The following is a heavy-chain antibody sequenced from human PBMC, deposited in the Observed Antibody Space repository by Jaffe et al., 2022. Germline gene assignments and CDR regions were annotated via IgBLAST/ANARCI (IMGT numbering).Heavy chain of an antibody. J-gene: IGHJ4*02. V-gene: IGHV3-30*02. D-gene: IGHD6-6*01. CDR2: IRYDGSNK. CDR1: GFTFSSYG. CDR3: AKEKGVYSSSPLSDY. Sequence: QVQLVESGGGVVQPGGSLRLSCAASGFTFSSYGMHWVRQAPGKGLEWVAFIRYDGSNKYYADSVKGRFTISRDNSKNTLYLQMNSLRAEDTAVYYCAKEKGVYSSSPLSDYWGQGTLVTVSS.